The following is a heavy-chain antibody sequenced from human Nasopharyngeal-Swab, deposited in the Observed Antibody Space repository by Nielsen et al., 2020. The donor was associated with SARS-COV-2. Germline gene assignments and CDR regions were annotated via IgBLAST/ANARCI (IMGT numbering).Heavy chain of an antibody. J-gene: IGHJ4*02. CDR3: ARDGWFGAVVTAIPGDS. D-gene: IGHD2-21*02. Sequence: GESLKISCAASGFTFSSFGMHWVRQAPGKGLEWVAFIAHDASNEYYGDSVKGRFSISRDNSKSTLYLQMDSLRPDDTAVYYCARDGWFGAVVTAIPGDSWGQGTLVTVSS. CDR2: IAHDASNE. V-gene: IGHV3-30*03. CDR1: GFTFSSFG.